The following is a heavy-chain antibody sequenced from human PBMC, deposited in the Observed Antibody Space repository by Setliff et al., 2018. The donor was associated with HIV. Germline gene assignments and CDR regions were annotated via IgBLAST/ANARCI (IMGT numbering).Heavy chain of an antibody. CDR1: GFIFSNAR. J-gene: IGHJ4*02. V-gene: IGHV3-72*01. CDR3: ARNQGSSFGQGFDY. CDR2: IRSKANSFTI. D-gene: IGHD6-13*01. Sequence: GGSLRLSCAASGFIFSNARMNWVRQVPGKGLEWVGHIRSKANSFTIEYAASVKGRFTISKDESKNLLFLQMNSLKTEDTAVYYCARNQGSSFGQGFDYWGQGTLVTVSS.